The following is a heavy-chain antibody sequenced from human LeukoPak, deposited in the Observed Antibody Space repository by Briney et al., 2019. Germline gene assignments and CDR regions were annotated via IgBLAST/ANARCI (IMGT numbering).Heavy chain of an antibody. CDR2: IKQDGSEK. D-gene: IGHD3-3*01. V-gene: IGHV3-7*01. Sequence: GGSLRLSCAASGFTFSSYWMSWVRQAPGKGLEWVANIKQDGSEKYYVDSVKGRFTISRDNAKNSLYLQMNSLRAEDTAVYYCARDSYDFWSGYYYSYYYYYYMDVWGKGTTVTVSS. CDR3: ARDSYDFWSGYYYSYYYYYYMDV. CDR1: GFTFSSYW. J-gene: IGHJ6*03.